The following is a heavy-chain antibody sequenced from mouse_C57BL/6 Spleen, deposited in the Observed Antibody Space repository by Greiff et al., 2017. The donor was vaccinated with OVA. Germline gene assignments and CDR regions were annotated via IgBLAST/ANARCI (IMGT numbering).Heavy chain of an antibody. CDR1: GYTFTSYW. CDR2: INPSNGGT. Sequence: VQLQQPGTELVKPGASVKLSCKASGYTFTSYWMHWVKQRPGQGLEWIGNINPSNGGTNYNEKFKSKATLTVDKSSSTAYMQLSSLTSEDSAVYYCASAYYGSSLYYYAMDYWGQGTSVTVSS. V-gene: IGHV1-53*01. J-gene: IGHJ4*01. D-gene: IGHD1-1*01. CDR3: ASAYYGSSLYYYAMDY.